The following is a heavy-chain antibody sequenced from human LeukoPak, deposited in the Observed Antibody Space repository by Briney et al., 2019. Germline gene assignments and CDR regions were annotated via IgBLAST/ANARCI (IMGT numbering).Heavy chain of an antibody. CDR3: ARSGPLSDYYDSSGYYGKH. D-gene: IGHD3-22*01. J-gene: IGHJ4*02. CDR1: GGTFISYA. Sequence: SVKVSCKASGGTFISYAISWVRQAPGQGREWMGRIIPIFGTANYAQKFQGRVTITTDESTSTAYMELSSLRSEDTAVYYCARSGPLSDYYDSSGYYGKHGGQGTLVTVFS. V-gene: IGHV1-69*05. CDR2: IIPIFGTA.